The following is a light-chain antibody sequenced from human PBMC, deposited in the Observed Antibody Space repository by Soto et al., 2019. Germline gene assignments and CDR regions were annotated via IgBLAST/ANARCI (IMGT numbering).Light chain of an antibody. J-gene: IGKJ3*01. V-gene: IGKV1-5*01. CDR1: QSISSW. Sequence: DIQMTQSPSTLSAAVGDRVTITCRASQSISSWLAWYQQKTGKAPQLMIYDASSRESGVPSRCSGSGSGTEFTLTISRLQSEDFAVYYCQQSNTGPRTFGQGTKLD. CDR3: QQSNTGPRT. CDR2: DAS.